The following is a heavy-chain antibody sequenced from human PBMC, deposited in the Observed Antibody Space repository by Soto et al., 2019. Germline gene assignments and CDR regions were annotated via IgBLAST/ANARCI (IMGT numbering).Heavy chain of an antibody. CDR3: ARWSDYGDYYYYGFDV. CDR2: IYYNAST. V-gene: IGHV4-59*01. Sequence: PSETLSLTCTVSGGSISSYYWSWIRQPPGKGLEWIGYIYYNASTSYNPSFKSRVIISVDTSKNQFSLRLFYVTAADAAVYYCARWSDYGDYYYYGFDVWGQGTTVTVSS. CDR1: GGSISSYY. D-gene: IGHD4-17*01. J-gene: IGHJ6*02.